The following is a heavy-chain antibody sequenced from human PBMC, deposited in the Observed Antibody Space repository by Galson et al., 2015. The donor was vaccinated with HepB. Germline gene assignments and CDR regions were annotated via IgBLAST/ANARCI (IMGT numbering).Heavy chain of an antibody. J-gene: IGHJ4*02. CDR3: ASSLMVRGVIID. Sequence: SVKVSCKASGYTFTSYYMHWVRQAPGQGLEWMGIINPSGGSTSYAQKLQGRVTMTRDTSTSTVYMELSSLRSEDTAVYYCASSLMVRGVIIDWGQGTLVTVSS. CDR1: GYTFTSYY. CDR2: INPSGGST. V-gene: IGHV1-46*04. D-gene: IGHD3-10*01.